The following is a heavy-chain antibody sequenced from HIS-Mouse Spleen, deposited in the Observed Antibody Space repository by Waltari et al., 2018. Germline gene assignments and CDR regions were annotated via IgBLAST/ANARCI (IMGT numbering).Heavy chain of an antibody. Sequence: QVQLVQSGAEVKKPGASVKVSCKASVYTFTSYYINWVRQATGQGLEWMGWMKPTICKEGYAQKFQGSVTKTRNTSIRTAYMDLSSLRSEETAVYYCARVYYDFWSGYYYWGQGTLVTVSS. D-gene: IGHD3-3*01. CDR3: ARVYYDFWSGYYY. CDR1: VYTFTSYY. J-gene: IGHJ4*02. V-gene: IGHV1-8*01. CDR2: MKPTICKE.